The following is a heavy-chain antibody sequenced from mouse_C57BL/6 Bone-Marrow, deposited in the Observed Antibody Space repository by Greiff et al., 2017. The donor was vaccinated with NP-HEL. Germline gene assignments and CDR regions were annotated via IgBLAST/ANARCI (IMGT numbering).Heavy chain of an antibody. V-gene: IGHV1-55*01. J-gene: IGHJ1*03. CDR2: IYPGSGST. Sequence: QVQLQQPGAELVKPGASVKMSCKASGYTFTSYWITWVKQRPGQGLEWIGDIYPGSGSTNYNEKFKSKATLTVDTSSSTAYMQLISLTSEDSAVYYCACTKYYGRDWYFDVWGTGTTVTVSS. CDR1: GYTFTSYW. CDR3: ACTKYYGRDWYFDV. D-gene: IGHD1-1*01.